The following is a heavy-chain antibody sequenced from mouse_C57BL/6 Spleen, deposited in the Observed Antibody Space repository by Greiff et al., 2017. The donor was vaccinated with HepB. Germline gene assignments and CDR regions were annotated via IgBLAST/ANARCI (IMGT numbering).Heavy chain of an antibody. CDR3: ARSTTVVGDYFDY. D-gene: IGHD1-1*01. CDR1: GYTFTDYY. CDR2: IYPGSGNT. V-gene: IGHV1-76*01. Sequence: VQLQQSGAELVRPGASVKLSCKASGYTFTDYYINWVKQRPGQGLEWIARIYPGSGNTYYNEKFKGKATLTAEKSSSTAYMQLSSLTSEDSAVYFCARSTTVVGDYFDYWGQGTTLTVSS. J-gene: IGHJ2*01.